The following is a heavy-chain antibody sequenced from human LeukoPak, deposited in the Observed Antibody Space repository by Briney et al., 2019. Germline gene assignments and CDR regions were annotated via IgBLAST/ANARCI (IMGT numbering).Heavy chain of an antibody. J-gene: IGHJ4*02. Sequence: ASLKVSCMASGYTFTSYGLSWVRLAPGQGLEWMRWISAYNGNPNYAQKLQGRVTMTTDTSMSTAYMELRSLRSDDTAVYYCARSRGPSYDHFVDSWGQGTLVTVSS. CDR1: GYTFTSYG. CDR2: ISAYNGNP. D-gene: IGHD3-10*01. CDR3: ARSRGPSYDHFVDS. V-gene: IGHV1-18*01.